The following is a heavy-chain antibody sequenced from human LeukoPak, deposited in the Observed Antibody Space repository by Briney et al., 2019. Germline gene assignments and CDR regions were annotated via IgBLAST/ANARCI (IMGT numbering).Heavy chain of an antibody. V-gene: IGHV4-31*03. CDR2: IYYSGST. CDR3: ARGGLLGLSWGSYNWFDP. Sequence: SETLSPTCTVSGGSISSGGYYWSWIRQHPGKGLEWIGYIYYSGSTNYNPSLKSRVTISVDTSKNQFSLKLSSVTAADTAVYYCARGGLLGLSWGSYNWFDPWGQGTLVTVSS. D-gene: IGHD3-16*01. J-gene: IGHJ5*02. CDR1: GGSISSGGYY.